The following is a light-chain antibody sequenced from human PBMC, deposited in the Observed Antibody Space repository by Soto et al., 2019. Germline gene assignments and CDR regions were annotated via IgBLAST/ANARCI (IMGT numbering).Light chain of an antibody. CDR3: RKYNNWPIT. J-gene: IGKJ5*01. Sequence: EIVMKHSPATLSVSPGERATHSSRASQSVDSLLAWYQQKPGQAPRILIYGESTRTTGIPARLSGSGSGTDLTLTINRLQSDDSAVYYCRKYNNWPITXGQGTRLEI. CDR1: QSVDSL. CDR2: GES. V-gene: IGKV3-15*01.